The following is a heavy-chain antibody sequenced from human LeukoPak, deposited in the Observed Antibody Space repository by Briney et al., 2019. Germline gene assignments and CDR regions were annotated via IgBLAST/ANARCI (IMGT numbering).Heavy chain of an antibody. J-gene: IGHJ4*02. Sequence: PGGSLRLSCAASGFTFSSYSMNWVRQAPGKGLEWVSSISSSSSYIYYADSVKGRFTISRDNAKNSLYLQMNSLRAEDTALYYCAKGHYSGYDWGGLDYWGQGTLVTVSS. CDR2: ISSSSSYI. V-gene: IGHV3-21*04. CDR1: GFTFSSYS. CDR3: AKGHYSGYDWGGLDY. D-gene: IGHD5-12*01.